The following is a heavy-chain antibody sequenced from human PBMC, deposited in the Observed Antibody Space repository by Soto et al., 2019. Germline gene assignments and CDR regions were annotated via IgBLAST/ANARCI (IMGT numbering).Heavy chain of an antibody. D-gene: IGHD6-13*01. Sequence: GGSLRLSCVASGFTFDTYGIHWVRQAPGKGLQWVALISYEGSNTYYADSVRGRFTISRDNSKNTLYLQMNTLRPEDTAVYYCARVVSSWYHFDYWGQGTLVTVSS. CDR3: ARVVSSWYHFDY. CDR2: ISYEGSNT. CDR1: GFTFDTYG. J-gene: IGHJ4*02. V-gene: IGHV3-30-3*01.